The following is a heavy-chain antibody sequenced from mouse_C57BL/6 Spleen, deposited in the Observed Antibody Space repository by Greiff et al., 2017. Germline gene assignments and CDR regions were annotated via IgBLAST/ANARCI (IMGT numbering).Heavy chain of an antibody. CDR2: IYPRSGNT. D-gene: IGHD1-1*01. CDR1: GYTFTSYG. J-gene: IGHJ2*01. CDR3: ARSGITTVVDYFDY. V-gene: IGHV1-81*01. Sequence: QVQLQQSGAELARPGASVKLSCKASGYTFTSYGISWVKQSTGQGLEWIGEIYPRSGNTYYNEKFKGKATLTADKSSSTAYMELRSLTSEDSAVYFCARSGITTVVDYFDYWGQGTTLTVSS.